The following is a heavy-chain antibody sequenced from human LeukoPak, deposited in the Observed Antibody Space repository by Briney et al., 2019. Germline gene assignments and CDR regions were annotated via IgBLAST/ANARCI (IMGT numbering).Heavy chain of an antibody. CDR3: VKTYSGTYYDF. J-gene: IGHJ4*02. V-gene: IGHV3-64D*06. CDR2: LSSNGEIK. Sequence: GGSLRLSCSASGFTITSYAMHWVRQAPGKGLEYVSALSSNGEIKFYADSVKGRFTISRDSSKNTLDLQMSSLRAEDTALYYCVKTYSGTYYDFWGQGTLVTVSS. D-gene: IGHD1-26*01. CDR1: GFTITSYA.